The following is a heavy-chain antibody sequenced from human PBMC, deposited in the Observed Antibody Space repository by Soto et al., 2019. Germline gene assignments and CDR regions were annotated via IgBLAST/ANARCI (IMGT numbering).Heavy chain of an antibody. J-gene: IGHJ4*02. D-gene: IGHD6-25*01. V-gene: IGHV3-23*01. CDR2: IGASGVST. Sequence: EVQLLESGGGLVQPGVSLRLSCAASGFTFADFAMTWVRQAPGKGLEWISTIGASGVSTYYADSVKGRFTISRENSKKTLYLQMKSLRADDTAVYYCASLAIFYQRAAMCDYWGQGTLVTVSS. CDR1: GFTFADFA. CDR3: ASLAIFYQRAAMCDY.